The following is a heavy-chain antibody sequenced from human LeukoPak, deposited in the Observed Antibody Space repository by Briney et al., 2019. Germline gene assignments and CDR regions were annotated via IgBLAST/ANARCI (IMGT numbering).Heavy chain of an antibody. CDR1: GFTFNNYV. V-gene: IGHV4-34*01. Sequence: GSLRLSCEASGFTFNNYVMTWVRQPPGKGLEWIGEINHSGSTNYNPSLKSRVTISVDTSKNQFSLKLSSVTAADTAVYYCARDRDGYNQGWYYYYMDVWGKGTTVTVSS. D-gene: IGHD5-24*01. CDR3: ARDRDGYNQGWYYYYMDV. CDR2: INHSGST. J-gene: IGHJ6*03.